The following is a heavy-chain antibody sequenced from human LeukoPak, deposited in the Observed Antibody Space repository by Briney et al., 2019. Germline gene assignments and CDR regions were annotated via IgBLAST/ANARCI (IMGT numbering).Heavy chain of an antibody. Sequence: ASVKVSCKASGYTFTSYDINWVRQATGQGLEWMGWMNPNSGNTGYAQKFQGRVTMTRNTSISTAYMELSSLRSEDTAVYYCARGLLYSSGWRSKPLGRYFDYWGQGTLVTVSS. CDR3: ARGLLYSSGWRSKPLGRYFDY. CDR1: GYTFTSYD. D-gene: IGHD6-19*01. V-gene: IGHV1-8*01. CDR2: MNPNSGNT. J-gene: IGHJ4*02.